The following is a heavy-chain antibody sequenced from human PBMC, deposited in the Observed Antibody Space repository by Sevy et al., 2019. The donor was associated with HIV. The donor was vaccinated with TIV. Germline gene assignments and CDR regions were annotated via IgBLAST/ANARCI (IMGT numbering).Heavy chain of an antibody. CDR3: AKNTAAVDVGGFDY. Sequence: GGSLRLSCAASGFTFSYSGMHWVRQAPGKGLEWVAFIQFDGSSQYYADSVKGRFTILRDNSKKTLYLQMNSLTTDDTAVYYCAKNTAAVDVGGFDYWGQGALVTVSS. J-gene: IGHJ4*02. CDR1: GFTFSYSG. D-gene: IGHD3-10*01. V-gene: IGHV3-30*02. CDR2: IQFDGSSQ.